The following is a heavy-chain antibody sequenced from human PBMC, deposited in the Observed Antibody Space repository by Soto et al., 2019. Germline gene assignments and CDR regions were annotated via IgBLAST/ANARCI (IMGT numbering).Heavy chain of an antibody. CDR1: GYTFTSYY. CDR3: ARDRGRQQLEYYYYGMDV. J-gene: IGHJ6*02. D-gene: IGHD6-13*01. Sequence: ASVKVSCKASGYTFTSYYMHWVRQAPGQGLEWMGIINPSGGSTSHAQKFQGRVTMTRDTSTSTVYMELSSLRSEDTAVYYCARDRGRQQLEYYYYGMDVWGQGTTVTVSS. V-gene: IGHV1-46*01. CDR2: INPSGGST.